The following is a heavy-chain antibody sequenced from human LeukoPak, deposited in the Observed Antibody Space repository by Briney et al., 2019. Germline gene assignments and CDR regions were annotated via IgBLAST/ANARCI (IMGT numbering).Heavy chain of an antibody. V-gene: IGHV1-18*01. D-gene: IGHD1-7*01. CDR1: GYTFTSYD. CDR3: ARSRTGTTGVAFDI. CDR2: ISAYNGNT. Sequence: ASVKVSCKASGYTFTSYDINWVRQATGQGLEWMGWISAYNGNTNYAQKLQGRVTMTTDTSTSTAYMELRSLRSDDTAVYYCARSRTGTTGVAFDIWGQGTMVTVSS. J-gene: IGHJ3*02.